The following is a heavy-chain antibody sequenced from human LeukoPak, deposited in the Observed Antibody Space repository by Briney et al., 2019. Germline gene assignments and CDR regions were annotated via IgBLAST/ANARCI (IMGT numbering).Heavy chain of an antibody. V-gene: IGHV1-18*01. CDR1: GYTFTSCG. Sequence: GASVKVSCKASGYTFTSCGISWVRQAPGQGLEWMGWISAYNGNTNYAQKLQGRVTMATDTSTSTAYMELRSLRSDDTAVYYCARAITYYYDSSGYSVDYWGQGTLVTVSS. CDR2: ISAYNGNT. J-gene: IGHJ4*02. D-gene: IGHD3-22*01. CDR3: ARAITYYYDSSGYSVDY.